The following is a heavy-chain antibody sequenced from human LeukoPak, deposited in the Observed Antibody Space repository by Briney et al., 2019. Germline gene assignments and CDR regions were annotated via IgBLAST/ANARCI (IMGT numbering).Heavy chain of an antibody. D-gene: IGHD1-26*01. J-gene: IGHJ4*02. CDR1: GGTFSSYA. Sequence: GASVKVSCKASGGTFSSYAISWVRQAPGQGLEWMGGIIPIFGTANYAQKFQGRVTITADESTSTAYMELSSLRSEDTAVYYCAIDHESGSYLLDYWGQGTLVTVSS. CDR2: IIPIFGTA. V-gene: IGHV1-69*13. CDR3: AIDHESGSYLLDY.